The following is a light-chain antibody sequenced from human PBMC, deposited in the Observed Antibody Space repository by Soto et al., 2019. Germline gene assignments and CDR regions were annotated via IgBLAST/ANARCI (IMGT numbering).Light chain of an antibody. CDR3: LQSLHFPLT. CDR2: EVS. J-gene: IGKJ4*01. V-gene: IGKV2D-29*01. Sequence: EIVMTQTPLSLSVTPGQSASISCRSSQTLLHSNGKSYLYWYLQKAGQAPQLLIYEVSKRFSGVPDRFRASGAGTDFTLKISRVEAEDVGVYYCLQSLHFPLTFGGGTKVEIK. CDR1: QTLLHSNGKSY.